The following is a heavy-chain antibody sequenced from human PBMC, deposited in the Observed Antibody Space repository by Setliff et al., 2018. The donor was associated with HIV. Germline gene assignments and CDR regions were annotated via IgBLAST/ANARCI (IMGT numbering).Heavy chain of an antibody. V-gene: IGHV4-31*03. D-gene: IGHD3-3*02. CDR3: VRLEKLDDISYFDY. CDR1: GVSISSGGYY. CDR2: ISSRGST. J-gene: IGHJ4*02. Sequence: PSETLSLTCTVSGVSISSGGYYWNWIRQHPGKGLEWIGYISSRGSTYYNPSLKSRITMSVDTSQNQVSLKLSSVTAADTAVYFCVRLEKLDDISYFDYWGQGTLVTVSS.